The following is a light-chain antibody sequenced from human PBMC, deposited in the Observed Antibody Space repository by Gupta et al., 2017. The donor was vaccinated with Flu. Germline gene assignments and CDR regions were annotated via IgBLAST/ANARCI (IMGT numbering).Light chain of an antibody. Sequence: RVIISCAGSSSNIGSSPVHWYQVLPGAAPRLLIFTNNQRPSGVPDRFSGSKSGTSASLAISGLQAEDEGDYYCTSWDDNLSGPGFGGGTNLTVL. J-gene: IGLJ7*01. V-gene: IGLV1-44*01. CDR2: TNN. CDR1: SSNIGSSP. CDR3: TSWDDNLSGPG.